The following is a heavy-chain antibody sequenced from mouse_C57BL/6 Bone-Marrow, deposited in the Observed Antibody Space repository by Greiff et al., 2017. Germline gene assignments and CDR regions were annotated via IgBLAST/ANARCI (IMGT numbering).Heavy chain of an antibody. CDR3: ARGLTSYYFDY. CDR2: IYPGDGDT. D-gene: IGHD3-1*01. Sequence: QVQLKQSGPELVKPGASVKISCKASGYAFSSSWMNWVKQRPGKGLEWIGRIYPGDGDTNYNGKFKGKATLTADKSSSTAYMQLSSLTSEDSAVYFCARGLTSYYFDYWGQGTTLTVSS. J-gene: IGHJ2*01. V-gene: IGHV1-82*01. CDR1: GYAFSSSW.